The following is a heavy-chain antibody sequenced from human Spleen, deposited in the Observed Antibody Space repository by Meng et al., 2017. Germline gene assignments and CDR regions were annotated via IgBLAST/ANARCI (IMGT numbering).Heavy chain of an antibody. D-gene: IGHD3-10*01. J-gene: IGHJ4*02. V-gene: IGHV4-34*02. CDR3: AVFLFRGTVITDY. Sequence: QGGHKHWGEQMLKPSGTLSLTCGVDGGTLDESLSSYLWTWIRQPPGKGLEWIGETNRRGKTKYNPSLENRVTVSFDTSKNQFSLRLSSVTAADTAVYYCAVFLFRGTVITDYWGQGTLVTVSS. CDR1: GGTLDESLSSYL. CDR2: TNRRGKT.